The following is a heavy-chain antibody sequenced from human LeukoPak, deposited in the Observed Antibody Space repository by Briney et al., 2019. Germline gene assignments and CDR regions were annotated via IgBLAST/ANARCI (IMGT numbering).Heavy chain of an antibody. D-gene: IGHD4-11*01. V-gene: IGHV3-21*01. Sequence: GGSLRLSCTVSGFTFSTYSINWVRQAPGKGLEWVSSISSSSTYIYYADSVKGRFTISRNNAKNSLFLQMNSLRPEDTAVYYCTRGALGDYCNSDWGQGTLVTVSS. CDR3: TRGALGDYCNSD. J-gene: IGHJ4*02. CDR2: ISSSSTYI. CDR1: GFTFSTYS.